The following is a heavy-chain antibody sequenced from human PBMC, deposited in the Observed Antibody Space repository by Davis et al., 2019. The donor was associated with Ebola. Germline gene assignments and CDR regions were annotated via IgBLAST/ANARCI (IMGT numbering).Heavy chain of an antibody. J-gene: IGHJ3*02. CDR3: ARDGSSNAFDI. CDR2: INPNDGRT. CDR1: GYTFTNYY. Sequence: ASVKVSCKASGYTFTNYYMHWVRQAPGQGLEWMGMINPNDGRTIYAQKFQGRVTMTRDTSTSTVYMELSSLRSEDTAVYYCARDGSSNAFDIWGQGTMVTVSS. V-gene: IGHV1-46*03. D-gene: IGHD1-26*01.